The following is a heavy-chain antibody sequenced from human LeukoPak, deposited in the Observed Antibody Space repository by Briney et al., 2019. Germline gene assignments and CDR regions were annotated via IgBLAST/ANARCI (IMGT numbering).Heavy chain of an antibody. CDR3: ARVVVARPQSWFDP. Sequence: KASETLSLTCTVSGGSISSSSYYWGWIRQPPGKGLEWIGSIYYSGSTYYNPSLKSRVTISVDTSKNQFSLKLSSVTAADTAVYYCARVVVARPQSWFDPWGQGTLVTVSS. CDR1: GGSISSSSYY. J-gene: IGHJ5*02. V-gene: IGHV4-39*07. D-gene: IGHD2-2*01. CDR2: IYYSGST.